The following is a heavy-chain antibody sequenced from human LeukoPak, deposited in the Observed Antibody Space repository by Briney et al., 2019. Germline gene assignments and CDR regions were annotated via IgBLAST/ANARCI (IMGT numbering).Heavy chain of an antibody. J-gene: IGHJ4*02. Sequence: SEXLSLTCTVSGGSISSYYWSWLGQPPGKGLLCIAYIYSSGTTNSTPSLKSRVTISVDTSKNQFSLKLSSVTAADTAVYYCARDLELWGQGTLVTVSS. CDR2: IYSSGTT. CDR1: GGSISSYY. CDR3: ARDLEL. D-gene: IGHD2/OR15-2a*01. V-gene: IGHV4-59*01.